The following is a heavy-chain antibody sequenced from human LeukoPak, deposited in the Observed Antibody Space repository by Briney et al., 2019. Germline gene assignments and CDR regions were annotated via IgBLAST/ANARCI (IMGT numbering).Heavy chain of an antibody. CDR2: IRSKANSYAT. J-gene: IGHJ4*02. V-gene: IGHV3-73*01. CDR3: TFHQRQLENPVDY. Sequence: PGGSLRLSCAASGFTFSNSAMHWVRQASGKGLEWVGRIRSKANSYATAYAASVKGRFTISRDDSKNTAYLQMNSLKTEDTAVYYCTFHQRQLENPVDYWGQGTLVTVSS. D-gene: IGHD6-13*01. CDR1: GFTFSNSA.